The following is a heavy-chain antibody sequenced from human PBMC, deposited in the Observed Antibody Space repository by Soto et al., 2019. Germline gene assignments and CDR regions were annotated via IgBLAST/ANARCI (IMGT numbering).Heavy chain of an antibody. Sequence: EAQLVQSGAEVKQPGESLKISCKGSGYDFTSYWIGWVRQMPGQGLEWMGIIQPVDSDTRYSPSFQGQVTISVDKSIGTAYLQWSSLKASDTAMYYCARVLRSGYLAYFYYAMDVWGQGTTVTVSS. CDR3: ARVLRSGYLAYFYYAMDV. CDR2: IQPVDSDT. D-gene: IGHD5-12*01. J-gene: IGHJ6*02. V-gene: IGHV5-51*01. CDR1: GYDFTSYW.